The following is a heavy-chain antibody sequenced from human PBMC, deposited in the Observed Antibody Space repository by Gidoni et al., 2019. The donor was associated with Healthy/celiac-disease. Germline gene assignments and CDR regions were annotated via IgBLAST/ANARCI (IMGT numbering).Heavy chain of an antibody. CDR1: GFTFSSYA. CDR3: AKREPYYDILTGYPPDY. Sequence: EVQLLASGGGLVQPGGSLRLSCAASGFTFSSYAMSWVRQAPGKGLEWVSAISGSGGSTYYADSVKGRFTISRDNSKNTLYLQMNSLRAEDTAVYYCAKREPYYDILTGYPPDYWGQGTLVTVSS. J-gene: IGHJ4*02. CDR2: ISGSGGST. V-gene: IGHV3-23*01. D-gene: IGHD3-9*01.